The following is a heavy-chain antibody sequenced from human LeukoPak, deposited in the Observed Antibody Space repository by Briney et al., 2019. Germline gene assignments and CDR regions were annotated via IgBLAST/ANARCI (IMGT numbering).Heavy chain of an antibody. V-gene: IGHV3-66*01. CDR2: IYSGGST. Sequence: GGSLRLSCAVSGFTVSSNQMNWVRQAPGKGLERVSTIYSGGSTYYADSVKGRFTISRDNSKNTLYLQMNSLRAEDTAVYYCASTLVKVFDYWGQGTLVTVSS. CDR3: ASTLVKVFDY. J-gene: IGHJ4*02. D-gene: IGHD4-23*01. CDR1: GFTVSSNQ.